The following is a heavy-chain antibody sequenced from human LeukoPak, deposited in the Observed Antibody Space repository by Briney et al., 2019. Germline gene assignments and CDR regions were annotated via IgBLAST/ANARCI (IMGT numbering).Heavy chain of an antibody. Sequence: SVKVSCKASGGTFSSYAISWVRQAPGQGLEWMGGIIPIFGTANYAQKFQGRVTITTDESTSTAYMELSSLRSEDTAVYYCARGSSHYDILTGYYSYDYWGQGTLVTVSS. D-gene: IGHD3-9*01. J-gene: IGHJ4*02. CDR1: GGTFSSYA. V-gene: IGHV1-69*05. CDR2: IIPIFGTA. CDR3: ARGSSHYDILTGYYSYDY.